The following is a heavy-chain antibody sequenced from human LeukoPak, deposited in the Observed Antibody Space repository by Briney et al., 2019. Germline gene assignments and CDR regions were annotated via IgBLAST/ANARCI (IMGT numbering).Heavy chain of an antibody. CDR2: IWHDGSHK. CDR1: GFAFNTYA. CDR3: AKPTAAGHYYYYYGMDV. J-gene: IGHJ6*02. D-gene: IGHD6-13*01. V-gene: IGHV3-33*06. Sequence: GGSLRLSCAASGFAFNTYAMHWVRQAPGQGLEWVALIWHDGSHKFYSNSVRGQFTISRDNSKNTLYLQMNSLRAEDTAVYYCAKPTAAGHYYYYYGMDVWGQGTTVTVSS.